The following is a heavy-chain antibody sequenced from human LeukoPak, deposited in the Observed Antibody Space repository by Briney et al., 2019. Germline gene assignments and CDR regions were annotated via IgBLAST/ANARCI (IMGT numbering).Heavy chain of an antibody. D-gene: IGHD6-6*01. J-gene: IGHJ4*02. Sequence: GESLKISCEGSGFTFSTNAMSWVRQAPGKGLEWVSGISGGGSSTYYADSVKGRFTISRDNSKNTLYLQMNGLRVEDTAIYYCAKAKGTTSSRGFDYWGQGNLVTVSS. CDR3: AKAKGTTSSRGFDY. V-gene: IGHV3-23*01. CDR2: ISGGGSST. CDR1: GFTFSTNA.